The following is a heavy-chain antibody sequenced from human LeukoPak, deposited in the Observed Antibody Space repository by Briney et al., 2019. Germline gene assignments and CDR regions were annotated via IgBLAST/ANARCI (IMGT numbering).Heavy chain of an antibody. J-gene: IGHJ6*02. D-gene: IGHD3-10*01. Sequence: GASVKDSCKASGYTFTSYDINWVRQATGQGLEWMGWMNPNSGNTGYAQKFQGRVTMTRNTSISTAYMELSSLRSEDTAVYYCARGSGSGRLPYYYYGMDVWGQGTTVTVSS. CDR3: ARGSGSGRLPYYYYGMDV. CDR2: MNPNSGNT. CDR1: GYTFTSYD. V-gene: IGHV1-8*01.